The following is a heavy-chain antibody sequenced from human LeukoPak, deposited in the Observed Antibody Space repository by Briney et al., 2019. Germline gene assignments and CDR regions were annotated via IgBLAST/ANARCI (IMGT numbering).Heavy chain of an antibody. CDR3: AKGYYIPRY. CDR2: ISGDGGRT. D-gene: IGHD2/OR15-2a*01. V-gene: IGHV3-43*02. J-gene: IGHJ4*02. CDR1: GFTFDDYA. Sequence: GGSLRLSCAASGFTFDDYAMHWVRQAPGKGLEWVSLISGDGGRTYYADSVKGRFTISRDNNKNSLYPQMNSLGTEDTAFYYCAKGYYIPRYWGQGILVTVSS.